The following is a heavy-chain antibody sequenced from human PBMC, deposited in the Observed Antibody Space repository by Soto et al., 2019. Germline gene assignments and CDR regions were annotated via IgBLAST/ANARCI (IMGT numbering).Heavy chain of an antibody. V-gene: IGHV4-39*01. CDR2: IYYSGNT. J-gene: IGHJ4*02. CDR1: GGSISSSSYY. Sequence: SETLSLTCTVSGGSISSSSYYWGWIRQPPGKGLEWIGSIYYSGNTYYNPSLKSRVTISVDTSKNQFSLKLSSVTATDTAVYYCARSLLSRSWPLLFDFSGEGSQDTVSS. D-gene: IGHD6-13*01. CDR3: ARSLLSRSWPLLFDF.